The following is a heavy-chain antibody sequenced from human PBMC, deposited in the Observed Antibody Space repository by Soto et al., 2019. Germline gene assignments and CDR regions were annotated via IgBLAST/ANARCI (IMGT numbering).Heavy chain of an antibody. CDR3: AKHYYDSSGYYFPFDY. V-gene: IGHV1-69*13. CDR2: IIPIFGTA. CDR1: GGTFSSYA. Sequence: SVKVSCKASGGTFSSYAISWVRQAPGQGLEWMGGIIPIFGTANYAQKFQGRVTITADESTSTAYMELSGLRSEDTAVYYCAKHYYDSSGYYFPFDYWGQGTLVTVSS. J-gene: IGHJ4*02. D-gene: IGHD3-22*01.